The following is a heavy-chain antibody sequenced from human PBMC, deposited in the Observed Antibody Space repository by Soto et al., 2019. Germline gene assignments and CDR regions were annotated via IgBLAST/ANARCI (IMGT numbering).Heavy chain of an antibody. V-gene: IGHV4-30-2*01. CDR3: ARLPLAAAYSDANS. J-gene: IGHJ1*01. D-gene: IGHD6-13*01. Sequence: NPSETLSLTCAVSGGSISSGGYSWSWIRQPPGKGLEWIGYIYHSGSTYYNPSLKSRVTISVDRSKNQFSLKLSSVTAADTAVYYCARLPLAAAYSDANSWAQRTLVTVSS. CDR2: IYHSGST. CDR1: GGSISSGGYS.